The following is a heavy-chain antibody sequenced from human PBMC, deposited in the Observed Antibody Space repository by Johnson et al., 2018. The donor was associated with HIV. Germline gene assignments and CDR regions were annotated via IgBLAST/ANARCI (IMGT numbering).Heavy chain of an antibody. V-gene: IGHV3-30*02. J-gene: IGHJ3*02. CDR2: IRYDGSNK. CDR3: AKDGYSGYDDALDI. CDR1: GFTFSSYG. Sequence: VQLVESGGGVVQPGGSLRLSCAASGFTFSSYGMHWVRQAPGQGLEWVAFIRYDGSNKSYSDSVQGLFTISRDNSKNTLYLQMNSLRAEDTAVYYCAKDGYSGYDDALDIWGQGTMVTVSS. D-gene: IGHD5-12*01.